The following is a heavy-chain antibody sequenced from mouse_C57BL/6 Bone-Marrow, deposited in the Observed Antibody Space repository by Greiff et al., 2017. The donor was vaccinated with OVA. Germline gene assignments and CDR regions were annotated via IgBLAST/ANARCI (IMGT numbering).Heavy chain of an antibody. J-gene: IGHJ2*01. D-gene: IGHD2-5*01. CDR3: ARRSNYQYYFDY. V-gene: IGHV5-17*01. CDR1: GFTFSDYG. CDR2: ISSGSSTI. Sequence: EVMLVESGGGLVKPGGSLKLSCAASGFTFSDYGMHWVRQAPEKGLEWVAYISSGSSTIYYADTVKGRFTISRDNAKTTLFLQMTSLRSEDTAMYYCARRSNYQYYFDYWGQGTTLTVSS.